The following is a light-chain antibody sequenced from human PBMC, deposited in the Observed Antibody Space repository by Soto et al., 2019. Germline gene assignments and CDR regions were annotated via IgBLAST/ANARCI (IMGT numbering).Light chain of an antibody. CDR1: SSDVGGYNY. J-gene: IGLJ3*02. V-gene: IGLV2-14*01. Sequence: QSALTQPASVSGSPGQSITISCTGTSSDVGGYNYVSWYQQHPGKAPKLIIYEVTHRPSGFSSRFYGSRSGNTASLTISGLQAEDEADYYCKSRTTRNTLVFGGGTKVTVL. CDR2: EVT. CDR3: KSRTTRNTLV.